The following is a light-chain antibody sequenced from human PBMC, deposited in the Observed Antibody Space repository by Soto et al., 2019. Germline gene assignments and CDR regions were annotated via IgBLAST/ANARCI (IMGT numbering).Light chain of an antibody. CDR2: EVS. Sequence: QSALTQPASVSGSPGQSITISCPGTSSDVGSYNYVSWYQQHPGKAPKLMIYEVSDRPSGISSRFSGSKSGNTASLTISGLQTEDEADYYCSSYTSSSTLFGTGTKLTVL. CDR3: SSYTSSSTL. CDR1: SSDVGSYNY. J-gene: IGLJ1*01. V-gene: IGLV2-14*01.